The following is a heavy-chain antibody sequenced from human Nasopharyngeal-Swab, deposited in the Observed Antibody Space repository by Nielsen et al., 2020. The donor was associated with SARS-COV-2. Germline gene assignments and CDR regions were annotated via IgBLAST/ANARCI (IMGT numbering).Heavy chain of an antibody. CDR1: GFTLSSYA. V-gene: IGHV3-23*01. CDR3: AKAPYLRGLDV. J-gene: IGHJ6*02. D-gene: IGHD2-21*01. CDR2: ISGSGDTT. Sequence: GGSLRLSCAASGFTLSSYAMSWVRQAPGKGLGWVSIISGSGDTTYYADSVKDRFTISRDNSKNTLYLQTNSLRVEDTAVYYCAKAPYLRGLDVWGQGTTVTVSS.